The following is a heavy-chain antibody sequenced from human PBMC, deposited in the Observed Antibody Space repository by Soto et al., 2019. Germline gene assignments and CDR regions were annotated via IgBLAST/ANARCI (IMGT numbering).Heavy chain of an antibody. Sequence: EVQLLESGGGLVQPGGSLRLSCAASGFTFSNYAMGWVRQAPGKGLECVSTVSGSGGSTYYADSVKGRFTISSDSSKSTLYLQMNSLRAEDTAIYYCAKTCDPTGWDYYFHYWGQGTLVTVSP. J-gene: IGHJ4*02. CDR2: VSGSGGST. D-gene: IGHD6-19*01. V-gene: IGHV3-23*01. CDR1: GFTFSNYA. CDR3: AKTCDPTGWDYYFHY.